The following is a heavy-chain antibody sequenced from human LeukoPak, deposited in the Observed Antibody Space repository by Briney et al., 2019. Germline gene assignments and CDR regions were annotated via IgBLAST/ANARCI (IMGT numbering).Heavy chain of an antibody. CDR3: AKTDAFDI. J-gene: IGHJ3*02. V-gene: IGHV3-23*01. CDR2: ISGSGGST. CDR1: GITFSSYS. Sequence: GGSLRLSCGASGITFSSYSMNWVRQAPGKGLEWVSAISGSGGSTYYADSVRGRFTISRDNSKNTLYLQTNSLRAEDTAVYYCAKTDAFDIWGQGTMATVSS.